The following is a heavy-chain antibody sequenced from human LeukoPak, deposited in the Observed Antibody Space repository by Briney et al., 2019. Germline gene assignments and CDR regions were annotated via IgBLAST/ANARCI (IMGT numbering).Heavy chain of an antibody. D-gene: IGHD1-26*01. CDR3: ARASGSYGWLDS. Sequence: ASVKVSFKAFGHSLTSYSMHWVRQAPGQGLEWMGIINPSGGSTSYAQKFQGSVTMTRDTSISTVYMELSRLRSDDTAVYYCARASGSYGWLDSWGQGTLVTVSS. CDR2: INPSGGST. V-gene: IGHV1-46*01. CDR1: GHSLTSYS. J-gene: IGHJ5*01.